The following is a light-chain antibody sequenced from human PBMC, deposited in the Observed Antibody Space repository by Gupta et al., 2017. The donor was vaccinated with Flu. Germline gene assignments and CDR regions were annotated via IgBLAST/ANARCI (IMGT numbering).Light chain of an antibody. CDR2: WAS. CDR1: QSVLHSSNNKNY. V-gene: IGKV4-1*01. J-gene: IGKJ1*01. CDR3: QQYDSLPPRS. Sequence: DIVMTQSPDFLAVSLGERATINCKSSQSVLHSSNNKNYLAWYQHKLGQPPKLLIYWASTRQSGVPERFTGSGYGTDFTLTINSRQTEDVAVYFCQQYDSLPPRSFGQGTKVEIK.